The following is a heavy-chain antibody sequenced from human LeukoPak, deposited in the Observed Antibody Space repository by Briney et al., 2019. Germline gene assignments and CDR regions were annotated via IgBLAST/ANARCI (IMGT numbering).Heavy chain of an antibody. CDR1: GFSFSESD. CDR2: ITPGGSPV. CDR3: ARESIGDYDY. Sequence: PGGSLRLSCETSGFSFSESDMAWIRQAPGKGLEWVSHITPGGSPVYYGASVKGRFTISRDNSKNTLHLQMGSLRVEDMAVYYCARESIGDYDYWGQGTLVTVSS. V-gene: IGHV3-11*04. D-gene: IGHD4-17*01. J-gene: IGHJ4*02.